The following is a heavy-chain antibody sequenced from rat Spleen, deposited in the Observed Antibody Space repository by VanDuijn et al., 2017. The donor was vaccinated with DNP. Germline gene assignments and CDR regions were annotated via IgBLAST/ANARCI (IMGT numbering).Heavy chain of an antibody. CDR1: GFTFSNYY. V-gene: IGHV5-25*01. D-gene: IGHD4-3*01. J-gene: IGHJ2*01. CDR3: AGGTVAPGY. CDR2: ISTSGSRT. Sequence: EVQLVESGGGLVQPGRSLKLSCAASGFTFSNYYMAWVRQAPKKGLEWVATISTSGSRTYYPDSVKGRFTISRDNAKSSLYLQMNSLKSEDTATYYCAGGTVAPGYWGQGVMVTVSS.